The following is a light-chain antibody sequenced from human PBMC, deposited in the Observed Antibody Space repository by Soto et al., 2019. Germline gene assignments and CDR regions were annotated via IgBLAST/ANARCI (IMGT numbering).Light chain of an antibody. Sequence: VVTQPPSVSGAPGQRVTISCTGSSSNIGAGYDVHWYQQLPGTAPKLLIYGNSNRPSGVPDRFSGSKSGTSASLAITGLQAEDEADYYCQAYDSSLSVVFGGGTKLTVL. J-gene: IGLJ2*01. CDR2: GNS. CDR1: SSNIGAGYD. V-gene: IGLV1-40*01. CDR3: QAYDSSLSVV.